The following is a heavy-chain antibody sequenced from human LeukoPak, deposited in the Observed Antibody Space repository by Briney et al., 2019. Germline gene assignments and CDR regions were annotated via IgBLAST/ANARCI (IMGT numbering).Heavy chain of an antibody. J-gene: IGHJ3*02. Sequence: GGSLRLSCAASGFTFSSYSMNWVRQAPGKGLEWVSSISSSSSYIYYVDSVKGRFTISRDNAKNSLYLQMNSLRAEDTAVYYCARVRDIVVVSHAFDIWGQGTMVTVSS. CDR1: GFTFSSYS. CDR2: ISSSSSYI. D-gene: IGHD2-2*01. V-gene: IGHV3-21*01. CDR3: ARVRDIVVVSHAFDI.